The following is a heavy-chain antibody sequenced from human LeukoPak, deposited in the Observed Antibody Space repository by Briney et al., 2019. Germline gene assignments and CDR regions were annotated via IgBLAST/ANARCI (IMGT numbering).Heavy chain of an antibody. V-gene: IGHV3-30-3*01. D-gene: IGHD5-18*01. CDR1: GFTFGSYA. CDR3: ASSPYSYGFFDY. J-gene: IGHJ4*02. Sequence: GGSLRLSFAASGFTFGSYAMNGVRQAPAKGLEGWAVISYDGSNKYYADSVKGRFTISRDNSKNTLYLQMNSLRAEDTAVYYCASSPYSYGFFDYWGQGTLVTVSS. CDR2: ISYDGSNK.